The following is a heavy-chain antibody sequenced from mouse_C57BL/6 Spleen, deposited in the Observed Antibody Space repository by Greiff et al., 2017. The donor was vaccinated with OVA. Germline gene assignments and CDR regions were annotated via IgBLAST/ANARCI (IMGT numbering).Heavy chain of an antibody. V-gene: IGHV1-64*01. J-gene: IGHJ1*03. CDR3: ATTEGYWYFDV. CDR1: GYTFTSYW. CDR2: IHPNSGST. Sequence: QVQLQQSGAELVKPGASVKLSCKASGYTFTSYWMHWVKQRPGQGLEWIGMIHPNSGSTNYNEKFKSKATLTVDKSSSTAYMQLSSLTSEDSAVYYCATTEGYWYFDVWGTGTTVTVSS.